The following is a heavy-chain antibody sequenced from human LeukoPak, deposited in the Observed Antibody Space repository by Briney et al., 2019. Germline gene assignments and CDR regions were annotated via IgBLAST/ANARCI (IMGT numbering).Heavy chain of an antibody. CDR1: GYSFTSYW. CDR3: ARHSEGYCSGGSCPTDAFDI. CDR2: IYPGDSDT. J-gene: IGHJ3*02. Sequence: GESLKISCKGSGYSFTSYWIGWVRQMPGKGLEWMGIIYPGDSDTRYSPSFQGQVTISADKSISTAYLQWSSLKALDTAMYYCARHSEGYCSGGSCPTDAFDIWGQGTMVTVSS. D-gene: IGHD2-15*01. V-gene: IGHV5-51*01.